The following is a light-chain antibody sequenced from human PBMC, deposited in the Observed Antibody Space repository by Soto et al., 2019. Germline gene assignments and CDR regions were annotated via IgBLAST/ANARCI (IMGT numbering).Light chain of an antibody. CDR3: QQYNNWPRT. J-gene: IGKJ1*01. CDR1: QSVSSN. CDR2: GAS. Sequence: EIVMTQSTATLSVSPGERATISCRASQSVSSNLARYQQKPGQAPRLLIYGASTRATGIPARFSGSGSGTEFTLTISSLQSEDFAVYYCQQYNNWPRTFGQGTKVEIK. V-gene: IGKV3-15*01.